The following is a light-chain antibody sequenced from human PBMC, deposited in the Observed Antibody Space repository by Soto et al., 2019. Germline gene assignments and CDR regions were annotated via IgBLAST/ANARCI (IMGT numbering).Light chain of an antibody. J-gene: IGKJ1*01. CDR2: LGS. V-gene: IGKV2-28*01. CDR1: QSLLNSNGYNY. CDR3: MQALQAPLT. Sequence: DIVMTQSPLSLPVTPGEPASISCRSSQSLLNSNGYNYLDWYLQKPGQSPQLLIYLGSSRASGVPDRFSGSGSGTDFTLTISRVEAEDVVFYYCMQALQAPLTFGQGTKVDIK.